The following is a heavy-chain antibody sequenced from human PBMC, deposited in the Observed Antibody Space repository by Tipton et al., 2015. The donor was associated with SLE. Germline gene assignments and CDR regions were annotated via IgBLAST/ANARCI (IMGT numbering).Heavy chain of an antibody. CDR2: ISSSSSYI. V-gene: IGHV3-21*01. Sequence: SLRLSCAASGFTFSSYSMNWVRQAPGKGLEWVSSISSSSSYIYYADSVKGRFTISRDNAKNSLYLQMKSLRVEDTAVYYCARETGASSSSFDYWGEGTLVTVSS. CDR3: ARETGASSSSFDY. J-gene: IGHJ4*02. CDR1: GFTFSSYS. D-gene: IGHD6-6*01.